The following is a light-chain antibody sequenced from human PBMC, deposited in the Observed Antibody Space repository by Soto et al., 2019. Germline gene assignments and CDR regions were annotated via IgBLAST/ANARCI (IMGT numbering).Light chain of an antibody. CDR2: WAS. Sequence: DIVMTQSPDSLAVSLAERATINCKSSQRVLYSSNNKNYLAWYQQKPGQPPKLLIYWASTRESGVPDRFSSSGSGIDFTLTISSLQAEDVAVYYCQQYYSTPLTFGGVTKVEIK. J-gene: IGKJ4*01. CDR1: QRVLYSSNNKNY. CDR3: QQYYSTPLT. V-gene: IGKV4-1*01.